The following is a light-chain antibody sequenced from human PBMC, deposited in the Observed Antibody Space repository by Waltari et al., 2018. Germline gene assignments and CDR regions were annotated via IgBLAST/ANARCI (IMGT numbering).Light chain of an antibody. CDR2: EAT. CDR3: CSYAGGSRVI. V-gene: IGLV2-23*01. CDR1: KNDIGTYNF. J-gene: IGLJ2*01. Sequence: QSALTQPASLSGSPGPSITISCAGTKNDIGTYNFVPWFQPFPGQAPKLIVSEATKRPSGVSYRFSGSKSGNTASLTISGLQAEDEADYYCCSYAGGSRVIFGGGTKLTVL.